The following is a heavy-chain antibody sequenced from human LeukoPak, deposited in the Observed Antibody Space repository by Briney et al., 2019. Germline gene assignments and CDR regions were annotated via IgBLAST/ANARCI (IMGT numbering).Heavy chain of an antibody. J-gene: IGHJ4*02. CDR3: AGVVDSSGYYYSSYDYYFDY. CDR1: GRSINKHS. Sequence: PSETLSLTCTVPGRSINKHSWNWIRQTPGKGLQWIGYIYDNGDTRCNPSLKSRVTISLDSSKNQFSLKLNSVTAADTAVYCCAGVVDSSGYYYSSYDYYFDYWGQGALVTVSP. D-gene: IGHD3-22*01. V-gene: IGHV4-59*11. CDR2: IYDNGDT.